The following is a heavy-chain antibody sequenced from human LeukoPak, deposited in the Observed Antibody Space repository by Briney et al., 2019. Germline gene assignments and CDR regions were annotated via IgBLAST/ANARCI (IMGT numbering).Heavy chain of an antibody. CDR3: AGEGDYSSPSYGAYDI. Sequence: SETLSLTCTVSGGSISGYYWNWIRQPPGKGLEWIGYIYYSGSTNYNPSLKSRITISLDTSKNQFSLKLTSVTAADTAVYYCAGEGDYSSPSYGAYDIWGQGTMVTVSS. CDR1: GGSISGYY. V-gene: IGHV4-59*01. CDR2: IYYSGST. J-gene: IGHJ3*02. D-gene: IGHD3-22*01.